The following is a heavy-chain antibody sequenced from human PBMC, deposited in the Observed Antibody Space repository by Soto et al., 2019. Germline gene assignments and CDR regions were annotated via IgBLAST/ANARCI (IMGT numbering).Heavy chain of an antibody. Sequence: GESLRLSCAASGFTFDDYAMHWVRQAPGRGLEWVSGISWNSGSIGYADSVKGRFPISRDNAKNSLYLQMNSLRAEDTALYYCGKDPAASSSDGFDICGQRTMVT. CDR1: GFTFDDYA. V-gene: IGHV3-9*01. CDR3: GKDPAASSSDGFDI. J-gene: IGHJ3*02. CDR2: ISWNSGSI. D-gene: IGHD6-13*01.